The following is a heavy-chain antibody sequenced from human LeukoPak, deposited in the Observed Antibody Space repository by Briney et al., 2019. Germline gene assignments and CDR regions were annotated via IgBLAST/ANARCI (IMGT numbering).Heavy chain of an antibody. D-gene: IGHD1-26*01. J-gene: IGHJ4*02. CDR3: VKSGGYGLIDY. CDR2: IYYSGST. Sequence: PSETLSLTCTVSGGSISSSSYYWGWIRQPPGKGLEWIGSIYYSGSTYYNPSLKSRVTISVDTAKNQFSLRLNSVTAADTAMYYCVKSGGYGLIDYWGAGPLVTVSS. CDR1: GGSISSSSYY. V-gene: IGHV4-39*01.